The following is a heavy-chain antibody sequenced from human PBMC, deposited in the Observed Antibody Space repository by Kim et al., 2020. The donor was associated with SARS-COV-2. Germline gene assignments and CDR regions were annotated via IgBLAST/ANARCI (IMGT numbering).Heavy chain of an antibody. D-gene: IGHD3-22*01. V-gene: IGHV3-49*04. CDR1: GFTFGDYA. CDR2: IRSKAYGGTT. Sequence: GGSLRLSCTASGFTFGDYAMSWVRQAPGKGLEWVGFIRSKAYGGTTEYAASVKGRFTISRDDSKSIAYLQMNSLKTEDTAVYYCTRVGNYYDSSGYYYVSDYFDYWGQGTLVTVSS. CDR3: TRVGNYYDSSGYYYVSDYFDY. J-gene: IGHJ4*02.